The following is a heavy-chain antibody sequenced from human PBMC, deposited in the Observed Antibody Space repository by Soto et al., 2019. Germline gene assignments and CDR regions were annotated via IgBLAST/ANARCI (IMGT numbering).Heavy chain of an antibody. V-gene: IGHV2-70*11. Sequence: ESGPTLVNPTQTLTLTCTFSGFSLSTSGMCVSWIRQPPGKALEWLARIDWDDDKYYSTSLKTRLTISKDTSKNQVVLTMTNMDPVDTATYYCARTVYSSGYPGSWFDPWGQGTLVTVSS. D-gene: IGHD6-25*01. CDR3: ARTVYSSGYPGSWFDP. CDR1: GFSLSTSGMC. CDR2: IDWDDDK. J-gene: IGHJ5*02.